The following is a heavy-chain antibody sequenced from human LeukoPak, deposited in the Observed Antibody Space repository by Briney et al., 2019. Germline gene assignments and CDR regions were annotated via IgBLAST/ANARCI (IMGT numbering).Heavy chain of an antibody. J-gene: IGHJ4*02. CDR3: ARDIAY. V-gene: IGHV3-21*01. CDR1: GFTFSSST. CDR2: ISSTGTYI. Sequence: GGSLRLSCAASGFTFSSSTMNWVRQAPGKGLEWVPSISSTGTYIYYADSVKGRFTISRDNAKNSLYLQMNSLRAEDTALYYCARDIAYWGQGTLVTVSS.